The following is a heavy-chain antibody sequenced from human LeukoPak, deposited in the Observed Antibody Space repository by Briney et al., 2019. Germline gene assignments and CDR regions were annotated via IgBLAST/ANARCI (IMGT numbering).Heavy chain of an antibody. CDR1: GGSISSSSYY. D-gene: IGHD2-2*01. CDR3: ARGSPMRHNWFDP. Sequence: PSETLSLTCTVSGGSISSSSYYWGWIRQPPGKGLEWIGSIYYSGSTYYNPSLKSRVTISVDRSKNQFSLKLSSVTAADTAVYYCARGSPMRHNWFDPWGQGTLVTVSS. V-gene: IGHV4-39*07. J-gene: IGHJ5*02. CDR2: IYYSGST.